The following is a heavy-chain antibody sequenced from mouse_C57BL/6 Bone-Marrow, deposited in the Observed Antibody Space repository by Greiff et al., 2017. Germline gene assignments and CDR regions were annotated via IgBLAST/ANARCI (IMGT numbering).Heavy chain of an antibody. CDR1: GYTFTDYY. V-gene: IGHV1-76*01. J-gene: IGHJ3*01. CDR2: IYPGSGNT. CDR3: ARLDSAWFAY. Sequence: VQLQESGAELVRPGASVKLSCKASGYTFTDYYINWVKQRPGQGLEWIARIYPGSGNTYYNEKFKGKATLTADKSSSTAYMQLSSLTSEDSAVYFCARLDSAWFAYWGQGTLVTVSA.